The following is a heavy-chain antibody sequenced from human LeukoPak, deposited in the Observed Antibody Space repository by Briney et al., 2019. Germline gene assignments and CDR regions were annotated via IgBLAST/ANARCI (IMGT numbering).Heavy chain of an antibody. J-gene: IGHJ4*02. CDR1: GFTFSSYA. Sequence: GGSLRLSCAASGFTFSSYAMHWVRQAPGKGLEWVAVISYDGSNKYYADSVKGRFTISRDNSKNTLYLQMNSLSAEDTAVYYCARLRTGSSSSSYWGQGTLVTVSS. CDR2: ISYDGSNK. V-gene: IGHV3-30-3*01. D-gene: IGHD6-6*01. CDR3: ARLRTGSSSSSY.